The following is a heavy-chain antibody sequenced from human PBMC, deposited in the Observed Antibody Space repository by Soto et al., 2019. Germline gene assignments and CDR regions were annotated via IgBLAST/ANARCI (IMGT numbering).Heavy chain of an antibody. Sequence: QITLKESGPTLVKPTQTLTLTCTFSGFSLRTSGVGVGWIRQPPGKAMEWLALIYWDDDKRYSPSLKSRLTITKYTSKNQVVLTMTNMDPVDTATYYCALERGYYDSSGFDYWGQVTLFTVSS. CDR3: ALERGYYDSSGFDY. D-gene: IGHD3-22*01. V-gene: IGHV2-5*02. J-gene: IGHJ4*02. CDR1: GFSLRTSGVG. CDR2: IYWDDDK.